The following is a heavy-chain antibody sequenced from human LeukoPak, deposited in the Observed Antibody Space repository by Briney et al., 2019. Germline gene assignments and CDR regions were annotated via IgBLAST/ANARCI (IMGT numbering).Heavy chain of an antibody. J-gene: IGHJ6*03. V-gene: IGHV4-4*07. CDR2: IYTSGST. CDR1: GGSISSYY. CDR3: ARDRSVTTVAVPTMDV. D-gene: IGHD4-11*01. Sequence: SETLSLTCAVSGGSISSYYWSWIRQPAGKGLEWLGRIYTSGSTNYNPSLKSRVTISVDKSKNQFSLRLSSVTAADTAVYYCARDRSVTTVAVPTMDVWGKGTTVTVSS.